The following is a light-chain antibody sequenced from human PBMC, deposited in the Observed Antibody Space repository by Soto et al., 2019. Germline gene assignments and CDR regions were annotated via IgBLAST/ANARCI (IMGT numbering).Light chain of an antibody. CDR2: DAS. CDR3: QQYDNLPRYT. CDR1: ADISNY. J-gene: IGKJ2*01. Sequence: DIQMPQSPSSLSASVGDRVTITCQASADISNYLNWYQQKPGKGPKLLIYDASNLETGVPSRFSGSGSGTEFTFTISTLQPEDIATYYWQQYDNLPRYTCGQWTNLESK. V-gene: IGKV1-33*01.